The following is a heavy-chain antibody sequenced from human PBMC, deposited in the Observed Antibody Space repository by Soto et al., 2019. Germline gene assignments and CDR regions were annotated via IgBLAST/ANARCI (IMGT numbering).Heavy chain of an antibody. J-gene: IGHJ4*02. CDR3: ERGVGSSPARY. CDR1: GGSISVYY. Sequence: ETLSLTCTISGGSISVYYWSWIRQSPRQGLEWIGYVYDNGRPYYSPSLKSRATISADTYKNQISLKLTSATAADTAVYYCERGVGSSPARYWGRVTLVTVSS. CDR2: VYDNGRP. V-gene: IGHV4-59*01. D-gene: IGHD3-9*01.